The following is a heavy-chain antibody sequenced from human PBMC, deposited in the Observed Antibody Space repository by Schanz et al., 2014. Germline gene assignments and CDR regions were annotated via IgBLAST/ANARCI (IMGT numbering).Heavy chain of an antibody. J-gene: IGHJ4*02. V-gene: IGHV3-48*01. CDR2: VSRSTPDI. Sequence: ESGGGLVQPGGSLRLSCSASGFTFSIYAMHWVRQAPGKGLEWVSYVSRSTPDIYYADSVKGRFTMSRDNAKNSVFLQMNSLRAEDTAVYYCVRDSFFAFDYWGQGTLVTVSS. CDR1: GFTFSIYA. CDR3: VRDSFFAFDY. D-gene: IGHD3-3*01.